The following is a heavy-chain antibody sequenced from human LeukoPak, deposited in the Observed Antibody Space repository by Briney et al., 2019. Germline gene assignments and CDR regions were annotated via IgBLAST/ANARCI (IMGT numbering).Heavy chain of an antibody. J-gene: IGHJ4*02. CDR2: IIPIFGTA. Sequence: SVKVSCKASGGTFSSYAISWVRQAPGQGLEWMGRIIPIFGTANYAQKFQGRVTITADESTSTAYMELSSLRSEDTAVYYCARVRDPRLYYFDYWGQGTLVTVSS. CDR3: ARVRDPRLYYFDY. V-gene: IGHV1-69*13. D-gene: IGHD5-24*01. CDR1: GGTFSSYA.